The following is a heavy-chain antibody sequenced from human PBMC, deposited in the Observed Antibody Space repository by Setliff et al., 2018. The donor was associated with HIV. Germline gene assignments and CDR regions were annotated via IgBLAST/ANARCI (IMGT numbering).Heavy chain of an antibody. J-gene: IGHJ5*02. Sequence: ASVKVSCKASGYTFTNYYMHWVRQAPGQGLEWMGIINPSGGSTSHAQKFQGRVTMTRDTSIGTAYMQLSGLRSEDTAVYFCARDACDSNKCYVYNYFDPWGQGTLVTVSS. V-gene: IGHV1-46*01. D-gene: IGHD3-22*01. CDR1: GYTFTNYY. CDR2: INPSGGST. CDR3: ARDACDSNKCYVYNYFDP.